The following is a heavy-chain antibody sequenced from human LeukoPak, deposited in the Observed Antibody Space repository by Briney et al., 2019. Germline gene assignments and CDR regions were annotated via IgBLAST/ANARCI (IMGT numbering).Heavy chain of an antibody. Sequence: ASVKVSCKPSGFTFNSYYMHWVRQAPGQGLEWMGTINPSDGSTIYAQKFQGRVTVTRDSSTSTVYMELGSLRSEDTAVYYCARPLTSGSTSYFDYWGQGTLVTVSS. CDR1: GFTFNSYY. D-gene: IGHD5-12*01. CDR3: ARPLTSGSTSYFDY. J-gene: IGHJ4*02. V-gene: IGHV1-46*02. CDR2: INPSDGST.